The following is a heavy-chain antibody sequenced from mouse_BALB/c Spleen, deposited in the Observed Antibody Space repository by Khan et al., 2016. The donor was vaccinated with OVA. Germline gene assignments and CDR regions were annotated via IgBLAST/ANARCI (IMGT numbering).Heavy chain of an antibody. CDR3: ARVYGGDFDY. CDR2: ISYSGNT. V-gene: IGHV3-2*02. Sequence: EVQLQESGPGLVKPSQSLSLTCTVTGYSITSDYAWNWIRQFPGNKLEWMGFISYSGNTNYTPSLKSRASITRDTSKNQFFLHLNSVTTEDTATYYCARVYGGDFDYWGQGTTLTVSS. CDR1: GYSITSDYA. J-gene: IGHJ2*01. D-gene: IGHD1-1*01.